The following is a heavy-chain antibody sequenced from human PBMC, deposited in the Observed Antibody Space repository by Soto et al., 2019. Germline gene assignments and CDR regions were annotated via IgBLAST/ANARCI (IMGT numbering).Heavy chain of an antibody. CDR1: GYTFTSYG. Sequence: ASVKVSCKASGYTFTSYGISWVRQAPGQGLEWMGWINSYNGNTNYAQKLQGRVTMTTDTYTSTAYMELRSLRSDDTAVYYCAREPVAGIWFDPWGQGTLVTVS. J-gene: IGHJ5*02. CDR2: INSYNGNT. CDR3: AREPVAGIWFDP. D-gene: IGHD6-19*01. V-gene: IGHV1-18*01.